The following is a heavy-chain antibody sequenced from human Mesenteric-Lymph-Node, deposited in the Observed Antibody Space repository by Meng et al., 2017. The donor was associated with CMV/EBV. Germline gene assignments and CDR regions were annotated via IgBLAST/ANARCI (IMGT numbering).Heavy chain of an antibody. CDR2: ITWNGGGT. V-gene: IGHV3-43*01. D-gene: IGHD4-17*01. Sequence: GGSLKISCTASGFTYTDYSMHWVRQVPEKGLEWVSIITWNGGGTHYLDSVKGRFTISRDNSKNTLYLQMNSLRPEDTAIYYCTKPLGCVTTNCLYAMDVWGQGTPVTVSS. CDR1: GFTYTDYS. CDR3: TKPLGCVTTNCLYAMDV. J-gene: IGHJ6*02.